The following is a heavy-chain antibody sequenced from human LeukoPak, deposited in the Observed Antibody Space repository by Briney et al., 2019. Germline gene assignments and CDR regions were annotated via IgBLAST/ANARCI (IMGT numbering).Heavy chain of an antibody. CDR3: ARDPTSSWETAFDI. J-gene: IGHJ3*02. D-gene: IGHD1-26*01. Sequence: GGSLRLSCAASGFTLDDYGMSWVRQAPGKGLEWVSSISSGTSYIYYADSVKGRFTISRDNAKNSLYLQMNSLRAEDTAVYYCARDPTSSWETAFDIWGQGTMVTVSS. CDR2: ISSGTSYI. V-gene: IGHV3-21*01. CDR1: GFTLDDYG.